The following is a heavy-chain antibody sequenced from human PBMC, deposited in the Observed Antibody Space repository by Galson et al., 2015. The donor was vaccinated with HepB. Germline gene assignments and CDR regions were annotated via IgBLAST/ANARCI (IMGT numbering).Heavy chain of an antibody. CDR1: GFTVSSNY. V-gene: IGHV3-66*01. J-gene: IGHJ4*02. CDR3: ARDSSGPAY. CDR2: IYIGGGT. D-gene: IGHD6-19*01. Sequence: SLRLSCAASGFTVSSNYMSWVRQAPGKGPEWVSVIYIGGGTYYADSVKGRFSISRDNSKNTLYLQMNSLRDEDTAVYYCARDSSGPAYWGQGTLVTVSS.